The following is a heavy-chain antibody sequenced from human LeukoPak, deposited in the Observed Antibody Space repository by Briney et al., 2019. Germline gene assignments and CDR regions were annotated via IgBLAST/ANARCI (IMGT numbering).Heavy chain of an antibody. V-gene: IGHV3-48*04. D-gene: IGHD6-6*01. Sequence: GGSLRLSCAASGFTFSSYSMNWVRQAPGKGLEWVSYISSSSSTIYYADSVKGRFTISRDNAKNSLYLQMNSLRAEDTAVYCCARDSSSSFFSSFDNWFDPWGQGTLVTVSS. CDR3: ARDSSSSFFSSFDNWFDP. CDR2: ISSSSSTI. J-gene: IGHJ5*02. CDR1: GFTFSSYS.